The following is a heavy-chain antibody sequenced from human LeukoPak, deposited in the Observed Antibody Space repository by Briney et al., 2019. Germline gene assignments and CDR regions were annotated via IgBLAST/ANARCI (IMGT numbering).Heavy chain of an antibody. CDR3: AYSGSNHSFDY. V-gene: IGHV4-34*01. J-gene: IGHJ4*02. Sequence: PSETLSLTCAVYGGSFSGYYWSWIRQPPGKGLEWIGEINHSGSTNYNPSLKSRVTISVDTSKNQFSLKLSSVTAADTAVYYCAYSGSNHSFDYWGQGTLVTVSS. CDR1: GGSFSGYY. CDR2: INHSGST. D-gene: IGHD1-26*01.